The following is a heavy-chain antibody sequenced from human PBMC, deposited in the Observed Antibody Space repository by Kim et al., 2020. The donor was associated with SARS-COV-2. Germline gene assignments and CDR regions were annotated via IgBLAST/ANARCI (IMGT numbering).Heavy chain of an antibody. Sequence: GGSLRLSCTTSGFTFTGYAMSWVRQAPGKGLEWVSSIDGSDGTTYYVDSVKGRFTISRDNSKNTLYLQMNSLRADDTAVYYCMKGGWGWIWDHLGQG. V-gene: IGHV3-23*01. CDR2: IDGSDGTT. CDR3: MKGGWGWIWDH. J-gene: IGHJ4*02. CDR1: GFTFTGYA. D-gene: IGHD2-2*03.